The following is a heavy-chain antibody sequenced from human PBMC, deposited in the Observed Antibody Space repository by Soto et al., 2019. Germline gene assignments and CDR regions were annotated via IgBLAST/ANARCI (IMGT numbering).Heavy chain of an antibody. Sequence: QVQLVESGGGVVQPGRSLRLSCAASGFTFSSYGMYWVRQAPGKGLEWVAVIWSDGSNKYYADSVKGRFTISRDNSKNTLYLQMNSLRAEDTAVYYCARYYYDSSGYYPLWGQGTLVTVSS. CDR2: IWSDGSNK. CDR1: GFTFSSYG. D-gene: IGHD3-22*01. V-gene: IGHV3-33*01. J-gene: IGHJ4*02. CDR3: ARYYYDSSGYYPL.